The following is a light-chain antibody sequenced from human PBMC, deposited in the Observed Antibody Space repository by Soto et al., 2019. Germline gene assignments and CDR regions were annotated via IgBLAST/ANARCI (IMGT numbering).Light chain of an antibody. CDR3: CSYAGSSTHYV. V-gene: IGLV2-23*02. Sequence: QSALTQPASVSGSPGQSITISCTGTSSDVGSYNLVSWYQQHPGKAPKLMIFEVTKRPSGVSSRFSGSKSDNTASLTISGLQTEDEADYYCCSYAGSSTHYVFGPGTKVTVL. J-gene: IGLJ1*01. CDR1: SSDVGSYNL. CDR2: EVT.